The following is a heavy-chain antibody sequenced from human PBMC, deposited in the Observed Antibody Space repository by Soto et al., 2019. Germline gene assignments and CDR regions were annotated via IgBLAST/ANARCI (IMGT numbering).Heavy chain of an antibody. V-gene: IGHV6-1*01. CDR3: ARTSKASAGWGMKLMDV. J-gene: IGHJ6*03. Sequence: SQTLSLTCAISGDSVSSNSAAWNWIRQSPSRGLEWLGRTYYRSKWYNDYAVSVKSRITINPDTSKNQFSLRLNSVTPEDTAVYYCARTSKASAGWGMKLMDVWGKGTKVTVSS. CDR2: TYYRSKWYN. CDR1: GDSVSSNSAA. D-gene: IGHD3-16*01.